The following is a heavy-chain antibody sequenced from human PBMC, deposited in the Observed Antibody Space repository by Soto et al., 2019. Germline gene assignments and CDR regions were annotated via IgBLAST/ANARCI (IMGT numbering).Heavy chain of an antibody. D-gene: IGHD6-19*01. CDR1: GFTFSSYW. V-gene: IGHV3-48*02. J-gene: IGHJ4*02. CDR3: ARDPQQWVVRVDRALPYFEY. CDR2: ISISSSTI. Sequence: DGSLRLSCAASGFTFSSYWMSWARQAPGKGLEWVSYISISSSTIYYADSVKGRFTLSRDNAKNSLYLQMNSLRDEYPAVYYCARDPQQWVVRVDRALPYFEYWGQGTLVTVSS.